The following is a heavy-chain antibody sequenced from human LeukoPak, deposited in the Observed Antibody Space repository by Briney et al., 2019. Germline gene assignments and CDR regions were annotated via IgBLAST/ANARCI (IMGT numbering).Heavy chain of an antibody. Sequence: GGSLRLSCAASGFTFSSYAMSWVRQAPGKGLEWVSLISGSGGSTYYADSVKGRFTISRDNSKNTLYLQMNSLRAEDTAVYYCARGLVEMATVYFDYWGQGTLVTVSS. CDR2: ISGSGGST. CDR3: ARGLVEMATVYFDY. CDR1: GFTFSSYA. J-gene: IGHJ4*02. D-gene: IGHD5-24*01. V-gene: IGHV3-23*01.